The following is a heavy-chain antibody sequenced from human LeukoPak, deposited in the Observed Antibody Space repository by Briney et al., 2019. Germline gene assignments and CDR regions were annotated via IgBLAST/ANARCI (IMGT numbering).Heavy chain of an antibody. CDR2: INSDGSSR. CDR3: ASASSHRIAAGGDY. Sequence: GGSLRLSCAASGLTFSNYWMPWVRQAPGKGLVWVSRINSDGSSRNYADSVKGRFTISRDNAKNTVYLQMNSLRAEDTAVYYCASASSHRIAAGGDYWGQGTLVTVSS. V-gene: IGHV3-74*01. J-gene: IGHJ4*02. D-gene: IGHD6-13*01. CDR1: GLTFSNYW.